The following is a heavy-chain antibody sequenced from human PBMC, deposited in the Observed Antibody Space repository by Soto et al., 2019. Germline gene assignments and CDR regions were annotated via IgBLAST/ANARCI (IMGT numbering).Heavy chain of an antibody. D-gene: IGHD5-18*01. V-gene: IGHV4-38-2*01. CDR1: GYSISSGYY. J-gene: IGHJ6*02. CDR2: IYHSGST. CDR3: ARAGWVDTAMSSDYYYYGMDV. Sequence: NPSETLSLTCAVSGYSISSGYYWGWIRQPPGKGLEWIGSIYHSGSTYYNPSLKSRVTISVDTSKNQFSLKLSSVTAADTAVYYCARAGWVDTAMSSDYYYYGMDVWGQGTTVTVSS.